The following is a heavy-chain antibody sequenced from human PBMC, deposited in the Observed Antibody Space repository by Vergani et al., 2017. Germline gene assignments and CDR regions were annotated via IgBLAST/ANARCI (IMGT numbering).Heavy chain of an antibody. CDR1: GFTFSSYW. V-gene: IGHV3-74*01. Sequence: EVQLVESGGGLVQPGGSLRLSCAASGFTFSSYWMHWVRQAPGKGLVWVSRINSDGSSTSYADSVKGRFTISRDNAKNTLYLQMNSLRAEDTAVYYCGRAQIYFDWSNPFDYWGQGTLVTVSS. CDR2: INSDGSST. D-gene: IGHD3-9*01. CDR3: GRAQIYFDWSNPFDY. J-gene: IGHJ4*02.